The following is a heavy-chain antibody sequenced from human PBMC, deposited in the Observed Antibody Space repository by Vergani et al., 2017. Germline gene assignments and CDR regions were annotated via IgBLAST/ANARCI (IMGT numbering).Heavy chain of an antibody. CDR2: IIPILGTA. D-gene: IGHD5-24*01. V-gene: IGHV1-69*11. Sequence: QVQLVQSGAEVKKTGASVKVSCKASGYTFTGYYMHWVRQAPGQGLEWMGRIIPILGTANYAQKFQGRVTITADESTSTAYMELSSLRSEDTAVYYCARCDDLQTNDYWGQGTLVTVSS. J-gene: IGHJ4*02. CDR1: GYTFTGYY. CDR3: ARCDDLQTNDY.